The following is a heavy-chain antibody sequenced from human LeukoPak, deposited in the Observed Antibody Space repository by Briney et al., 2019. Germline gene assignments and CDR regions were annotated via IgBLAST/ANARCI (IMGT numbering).Heavy chain of an antibody. D-gene: IGHD6-19*01. CDR3: ARVDSSGWYGMDA. Sequence: SETLSLTCTVSGGSISSSSYYWGWIRQPPGKGLEWIGSIYYSGSTYYNPSLKSRVTISVDTSKNQFSLKLSSVTAADTAVYYCARVDSSGWYGMDAWGQGTTVTVSS. CDR1: GGSISSSSYY. V-gene: IGHV4-39*01. J-gene: IGHJ6*02. CDR2: IYYSGST.